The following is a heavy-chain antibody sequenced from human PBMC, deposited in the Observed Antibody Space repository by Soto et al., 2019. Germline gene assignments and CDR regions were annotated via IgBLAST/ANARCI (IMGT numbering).Heavy chain of an antibody. D-gene: IGHD4-17*01. CDR1: GGSISSGGYY. J-gene: IGHJ4*02. Sequence: SETLSLTCTVSGGSISSGGYYWSWIRQHPGKGLEWIGYIYYSGSTYYNPSLKSRVTISVDTSKNQFSLKLSSVTAADTAVYYCARARVTTLDYWGQGTLVTVSS. V-gene: IGHV4-31*03. CDR3: ARARVTTLDY. CDR2: IYYSGST.